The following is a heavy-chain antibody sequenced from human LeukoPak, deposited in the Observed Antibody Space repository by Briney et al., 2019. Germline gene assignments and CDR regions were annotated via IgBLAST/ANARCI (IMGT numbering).Heavy chain of an antibody. D-gene: IGHD1-26*01. CDR2: ISSNSRTI. CDR3: ATQWELHPAF. J-gene: IGHJ4*02. Sequence: PGGSLRLSCAASGFTFSTYSMNWVRQAPGKGLEWVPYISSNSRTIFYAESVRGRFTISRDNAKNSLYLQMNSLRAEDTALYYCATQWELHPAFWGQGTLVTVSS. V-gene: IGHV3-48*01. CDR1: GFTFSTYS.